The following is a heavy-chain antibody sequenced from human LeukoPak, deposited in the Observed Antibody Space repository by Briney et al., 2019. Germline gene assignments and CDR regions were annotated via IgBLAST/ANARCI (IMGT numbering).Heavy chain of an antibody. V-gene: IGHV3-23*01. CDR2: IGGSGGGT. Sequence: PGRSLRLSCAASGFTFTNYAMSWVRQAPGKGLEWVSAIGGSGGGTYYADSVKGRFTISRDNSKNTLYLQMTGLRAEDTAIYYCAKTPETHYYDFSGYYYYFDYWGQGTLVTVSS. CDR3: AKTPETHYYDFSGYYYYFDY. CDR1: GFTFTNYA. J-gene: IGHJ4*02. D-gene: IGHD3-22*01.